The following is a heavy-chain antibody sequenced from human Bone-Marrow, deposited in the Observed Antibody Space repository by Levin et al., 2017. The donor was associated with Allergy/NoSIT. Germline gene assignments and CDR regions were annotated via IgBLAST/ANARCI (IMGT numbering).Heavy chain of an antibody. CDR3: AKLWWDLPIF. D-gene: IGHD2-21*01. CDR1: GLTFNKYA. J-gene: IGHJ4*02. V-gene: IGHV3-23*01. Sequence: PGGSLRLSCEASGLTFNKYAMSWVRQAPGKGLEWVSAISDRGVTTYYAESVKGRFTISRANSKQTPYLQMNSLRPEAPALYFFAKLWWDLPIFWGQGTVVTVSS. CDR2: ISDRGVTT.